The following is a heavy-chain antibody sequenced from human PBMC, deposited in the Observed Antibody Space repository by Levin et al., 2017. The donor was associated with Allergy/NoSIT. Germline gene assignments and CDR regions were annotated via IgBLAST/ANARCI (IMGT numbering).Heavy chain of an antibody. CDR3: ARAGAAGTGVNWFDP. V-gene: IGHV3-30-3*01. D-gene: IGHD6-13*01. CDR1: GFTFNSYA. CDR2: ISYDGNSK. J-gene: IGHJ5*02. Sequence: PGGSLRLSCTASGFTFNSYAMHWVRQAPGKGLEWVAVISYDGNSKYYADSVKGRFTISRDSSKNTLYLQMNSLTVDDTAVYYCARAGAAGTGVNWFDPWGQGTLVTVSS.